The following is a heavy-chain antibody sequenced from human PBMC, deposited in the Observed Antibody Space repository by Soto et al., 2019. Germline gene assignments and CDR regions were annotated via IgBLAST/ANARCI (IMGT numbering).Heavy chain of an antibody. D-gene: IGHD6-13*01. CDR3: IWQQDFYYGRAV. CDR1: GFTLTKAS. J-gene: IGHJ6*02. CDR2: IKSNADGGAT. V-gene: IGHV3-15*01. Sequence: LRLSCAASGFTLTKASMSWVRQAPGKGLEWVGHIKSNADGGATDYAAPVKGRFTISRDDSRNTVYLQMNSLKPEDTALYYCIWQQDFYYGRAVWGQGTTVTVSS.